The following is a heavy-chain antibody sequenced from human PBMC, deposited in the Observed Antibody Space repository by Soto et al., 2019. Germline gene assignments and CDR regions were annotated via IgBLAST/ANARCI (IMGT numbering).Heavy chain of an antibody. D-gene: IGHD6-19*01. CDR3: AKTVSNSSGWLFDY. CDR1: GFTFSSFS. J-gene: IGHJ4*02. Sequence: EVQLLKSGGGLVHPGGSLRLSCAASGFTFSSFSMTWVRQAPGEGLEWVSTVSGIDGSTNYADSVKGRFTISRDNSKNTLYLQMNSLRAEDTAVYYCAKTVSNSSGWLFDYWGQGTQVTVSS. CDR2: VSGIDGST. V-gene: IGHV3-23*01.